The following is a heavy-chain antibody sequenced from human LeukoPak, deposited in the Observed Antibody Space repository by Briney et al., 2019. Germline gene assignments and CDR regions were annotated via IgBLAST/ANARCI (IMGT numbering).Heavy chain of an antibody. V-gene: IGHV3-21*01. CDR2: ISSSSSYI. CDR1: GFTFSSYS. CDR3: ARVSLGITMVRGVIIPDY. J-gene: IGHJ4*02. Sequence: GGSLRLSCAASGFTFSSYSMNWVRQAPGKGLEWVSSISSSSSYIYYADSVKGRFTISRDNAKNSLYLQMNRLRAEDTAVYYCARVSLGITMVRGVIIPDYWGQGTLVTVSS. D-gene: IGHD3-10*01.